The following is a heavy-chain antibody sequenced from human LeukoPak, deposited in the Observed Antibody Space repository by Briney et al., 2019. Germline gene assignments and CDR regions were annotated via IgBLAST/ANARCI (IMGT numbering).Heavy chain of an antibody. J-gene: IGHJ3*02. V-gene: IGHV4-59*01. CDR2: IYYSGST. CDR3: AREPSAVGLADAFDI. Sequence: SETLSRTGTGSGGSISSYYWSWLRQPPGKGREGIGYIYYSGSTNYNPSLKSRVTISVDTSKNQFSLKLSSVTAADTAVYYCAREPSAVGLADAFDIWGQGTMVTVSS. CDR1: GGSISSYY. D-gene: IGHD1-26*01.